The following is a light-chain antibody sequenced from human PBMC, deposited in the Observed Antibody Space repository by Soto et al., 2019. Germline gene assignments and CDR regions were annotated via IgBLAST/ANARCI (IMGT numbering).Light chain of an antibody. CDR1: QGIRDD. V-gene: IGKV1-17*01. J-gene: IGKJ1*01. Sequence: DIQMTQSPSSLSAPVGDRVTITCRASQGIRDDLSWYQQKPGKAPKRLIYGASTLQNGVPLRFSGSGSGTGFTLTISSLQPEDSATYYCLQHNTYPRTFGQGTKVEIK. CDR3: LQHNTYPRT. CDR2: GAS.